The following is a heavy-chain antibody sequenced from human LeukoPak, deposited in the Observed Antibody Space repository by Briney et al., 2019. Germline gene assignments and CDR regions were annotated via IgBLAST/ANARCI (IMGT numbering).Heavy chain of an antibody. CDR2: INTSGDTT. Sequence: PGGSLRLSCTASGFTFSSFAMSWVRQAPGKGLEWVSAINTSGDTTYYAYSEKGRLTISRDNSKNTVYLQMNSLRAEDKAVYYCAKRAITVTTLNRWGQGTLVTVSS. CDR3: AKRAITVTTLNR. V-gene: IGHV3-23*01. D-gene: IGHD4-17*01. CDR1: GFTFSSFA. J-gene: IGHJ5*02.